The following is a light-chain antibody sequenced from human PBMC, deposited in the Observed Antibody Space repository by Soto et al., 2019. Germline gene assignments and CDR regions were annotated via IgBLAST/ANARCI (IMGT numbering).Light chain of an antibody. Sequence: DIVMTQSPDSLAVSLGERATINFKSSQSVLYNSNNKNYLAWYQQKPGQPPKLLFYWASTRESGVPDRFSGSGSGTDFTLTITSLQAEDVAVYYCQQYYLTPLTFGGGTKVEIK. CDR1: QSVLYNSNNKNY. CDR3: QQYYLTPLT. CDR2: WAS. V-gene: IGKV4-1*01. J-gene: IGKJ4*01.